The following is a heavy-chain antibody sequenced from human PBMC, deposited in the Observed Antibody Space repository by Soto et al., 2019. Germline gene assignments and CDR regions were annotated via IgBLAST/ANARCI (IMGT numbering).Heavy chain of an antibody. CDR3: ARGPFGDSYGYGGGGDY. V-gene: IGHV3-21*01. CDR2: ISSSSSYI. CDR1: GFTFSSYS. D-gene: IGHD3-22*01. J-gene: IGHJ4*02. Sequence: GGSLRLSCAASGFTFSSYSMNWVRQAPGKGLEWVSSISSSSSYIYYADSVKGRFTISRDNAKNSLYLQMTSLRAEDTALYYCARGPFGDSYGYGGGGDYWGQGTLVTVSS.